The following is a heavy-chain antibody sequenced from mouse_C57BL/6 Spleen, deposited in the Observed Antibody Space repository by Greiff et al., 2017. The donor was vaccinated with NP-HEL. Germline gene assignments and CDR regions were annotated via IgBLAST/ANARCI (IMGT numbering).Heavy chain of an antibody. CDR3: ARHGGAMDY. J-gene: IGHJ4*01. V-gene: IGHV5-12*01. CDR2: ISNGGGST. CDR1: GFTFSDYY. Sequence: EVKLVESGGGLVQPGGSLKLSCAASGFTFSDYYMYWVRQTPEQRLEWVAYISNGGGSTYYPDTVKGRFTISRDNAKNTLYLQMSRLKSEDTAMYYCARHGGAMDYWGQGTSVTVSS.